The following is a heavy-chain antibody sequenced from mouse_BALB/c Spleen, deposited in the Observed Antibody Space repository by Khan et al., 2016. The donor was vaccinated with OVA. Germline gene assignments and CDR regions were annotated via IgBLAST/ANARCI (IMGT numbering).Heavy chain of an antibody. CDR1: GYTFKNYV. D-gene: IGHD2-14*01. V-gene: IGHV9-3-1*01. CDR3: VRYDGGY. J-gene: IGHJ2*01. CDR2: INTYTGEP. Sequence: QIQLVQSGPELKKPGETVKISCKASGYTFKNYVMNWVKQSPGKGLKWMGWINTYTGEPTYDDDFKGRFAFSLETSASTAYLQINSLKNEDTATYFCVRYDGGYWGQGTTLTVSS.